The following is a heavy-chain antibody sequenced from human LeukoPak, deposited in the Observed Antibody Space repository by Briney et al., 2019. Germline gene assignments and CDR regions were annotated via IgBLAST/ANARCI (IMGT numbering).Heavy chain of an antibody. D-gene: IGHD6-13*01. J-gene: IGHJ4*02. CDR3: AKVSWANYFDY. CDR2: ISGSGGNT. V-gene: IGHV3-23*01. CDR1: GFSFSSYA. Sequence: GGSLRLSCAASGFSFSSYAMSWVRQAPGKGLEWVSAISGSGGNTYYADSVRGRFTISRDNSKNTLYLQMNSLGAEDTAIYYCAKVSWANYFDYWGQATLVTVSS.